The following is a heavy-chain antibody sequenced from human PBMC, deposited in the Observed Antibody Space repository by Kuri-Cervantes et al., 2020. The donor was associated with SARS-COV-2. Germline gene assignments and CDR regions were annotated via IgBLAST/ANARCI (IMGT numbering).Heavy chain of an antibody. CDR1: GFTVSSNY. D-gene: IGHD5-18*01. CDR2: IYSGGST. V-gene: IGHV3-53*01. Sequence: GESLKISCAASGFTVSSNYMSWVRQAPGKGLEWVSVIYSGGSTYYADSVKGRFTISRDNSKNTLYLQMNSLRAEDTAVYYCAEPVAGTAMATIFDYWGQGTLVTVSS. CDR3: AEPVAGTAMATIFDY. J-gene: IGHJ4*02.